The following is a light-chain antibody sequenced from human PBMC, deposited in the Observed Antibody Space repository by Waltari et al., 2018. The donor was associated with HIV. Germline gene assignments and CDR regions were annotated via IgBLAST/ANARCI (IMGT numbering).Light chain of an antibody. J-gene: IGLJ3*02. CDR1: SGHLANNY. V-gene: IGLV6-57*02. CDR2: EDR. CDR3: QSFDTTNHWV. Sequence: FMLTQPHSVSESPGKTVILSCPSDSGHLANNYVPWFQRRPDSAPTTLLYEDRRRRSGVPDRFSGSIDRSSNSASLTISGVMTEDEADYYCQSFDTTNHWVFGGGTKLTVL.